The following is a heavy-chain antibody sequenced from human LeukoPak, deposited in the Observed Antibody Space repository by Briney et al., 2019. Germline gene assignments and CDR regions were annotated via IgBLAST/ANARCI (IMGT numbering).Heavy chain of an antibody. CDR3: ARHVTAPGGYYGMDV. CDR2: INYSGST. D-gene: IGHD6-13*01. J-gene: IGHJ6*02. Sequence: PSETLSLTCTVTDVPISSRSYYWVWIPQPPGKEPEWIGTINYSGSTYYDPVLKSRVTIAVDTSNNQFSVKLSSVTAADTAVYYWARHVTAPGGYYGMDVWGQGTTVTVSS. CDR1: DVPISSRSYY. V-gene: IGHV4-39*01.